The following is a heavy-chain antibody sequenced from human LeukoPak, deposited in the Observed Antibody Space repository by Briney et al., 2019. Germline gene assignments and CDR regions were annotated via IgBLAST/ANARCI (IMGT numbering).Heavy chain of an antibody. CDR3: AKPYRLRLGELSYFDY. CDR2: ISGSGGST. CDR1: GFTFSSYA. V-gene: IGHV3-23*01. D-gene: IGHD3-16*02. J-gene: IGHJ4*02. Sequence: GGSLRLSCAASGFTFSSYAVSWVRQAPGKGLEWVSAISGSGGSTYYADSVKGRFTISRDNSKNTLYLQMNSLRAEDTAVYYCAKPYRLRLGELSYFDYWGQGTLVTVSS.